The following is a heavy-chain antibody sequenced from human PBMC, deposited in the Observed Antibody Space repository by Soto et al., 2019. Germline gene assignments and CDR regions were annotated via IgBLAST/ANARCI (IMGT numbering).Heavy chain of an antibody. CDR1: GGSISSYY. V-gene: IGHV4-59*08. CDR2: IYYSGST. D-gene: IGHD3-9*01. J-gene: IGHJ2*01. Sequence: TSETLSLTCTVSGGSISSYYWSWIRQPPGKGLEWIGYIYYSGSTNYNPSLKSRVTISVDTSKNQFSLKLSSVTAADTAVYYCARHVPYYDILTGYENNWYFDLWGRGTLVT. CDR3: ARHVPYYDILTGYENNWYFDL.